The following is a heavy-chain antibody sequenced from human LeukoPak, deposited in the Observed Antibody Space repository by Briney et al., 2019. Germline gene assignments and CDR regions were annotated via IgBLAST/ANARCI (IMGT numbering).Heavy chain of an antibody. Sequence: GGSLRLSCAASGFTFSSYGMHWVRQAPGKGREGLAFIRNDGSNKYYADSVKGRFTISRDNSKNSLYLQMNSLRAEDTAVYYCAKDHRGRSITIFGVVTGNWFDPWGQGTLVTVSS. CDR2: IRNDGSNK. J-gene: IGHJ5*02. CDR3: AKDHRGRSITIFGVVTGNWFDP. D-gene: IGHD3-3*01. CDR1: GFTFSSYG. V-gene: IGHV3-30*02.